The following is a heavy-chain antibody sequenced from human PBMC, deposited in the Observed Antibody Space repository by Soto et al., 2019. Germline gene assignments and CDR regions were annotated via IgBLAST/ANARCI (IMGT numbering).Heavy chain of an antibody. V-gene: IGHV4-30-2*01. CDR2: VYRGTST. CDR1: GGSITSGDYS. D-gene: IGHD2-2*01. CDR3: ARGDYQYSFDY. J-gene: IGHJ4*02. Sequence: QLQLQESGSGLVKPSQTLSLTCTVSGGSITSGDYSWSWIRQPPGKGLEWIGYVYRGTSTHYKLSRESRISISLDRSKNQFSLTLASVNAADTAVYYCARGDYQYSFDYWGQGILVAVSS.